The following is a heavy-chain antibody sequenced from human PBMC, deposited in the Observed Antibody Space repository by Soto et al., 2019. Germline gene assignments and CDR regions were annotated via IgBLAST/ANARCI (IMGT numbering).Heavy chain of an antibody. CDR1: EFTFSNYW. D-gene: IGHD1-1*01. J-gene: IGHJ6*02. CDR3: TRLDSSLAHYGMDV. Sequence: ESGGGLVQPGGSLRLSCAASEFTFSNYWMTWVRQAPGKGLEWVAKIKPDGSEKYYVDSVKGRFTISRDNSKNSLYLQMDSLRAEDTAIYYCTRLDSSLAHYGMDVWGQGTTVTVSS. CDR2: IKPDGSEK. V-gene: IGHV3-7*01.